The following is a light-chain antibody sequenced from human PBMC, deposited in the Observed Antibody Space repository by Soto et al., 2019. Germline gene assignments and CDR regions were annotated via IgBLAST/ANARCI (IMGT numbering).Light chain of an antibody. V-gene: IGKV1-39*01. Sequence: DTQMTQSPLFLSASVGDRVTITCRASQSISSYVNWYQHKPGKAPKLLIYAASRLHSGVPSRFSGSGSGKDFTLTISSLQPEDFASYYGQHYYNTPFAFGQGTQLESK. CDR2: AAS. CDR3: QHYYNTPFA. CDR1: QSISSY. J-gene: IGKJ5*01.